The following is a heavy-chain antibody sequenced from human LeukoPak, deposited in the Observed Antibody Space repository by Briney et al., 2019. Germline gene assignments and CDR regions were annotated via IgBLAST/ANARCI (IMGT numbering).Heavy chain of an antibody. CDR2: ISGSGTKT. CDR3: AKEHPNYYDSSGYYPGD. J-gene: IGHJ4*02. CDR1: GFTFSTYA. Sequence: YPGGSLRLSCAASGFTFSTYAINWVRQAPGRGLEWVSGISGSGTKTYSADSVKGRFTISRDNSKNTLYLQMNSLRAEDTAVYYCAKEHPNYYDSSGYYPGDWGQGTLVTVSS. D-gene: IGHD3-22*01. V-gene: IGHV3-23*01.